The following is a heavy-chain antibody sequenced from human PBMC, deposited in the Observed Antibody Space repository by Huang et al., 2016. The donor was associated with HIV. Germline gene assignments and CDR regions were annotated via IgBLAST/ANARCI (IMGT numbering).Heavy chain of an antibody. Sequence: EVQLVESGGGLVRPGRSLRLSCAASGFTFDDYAMHWVRQTQGKGLEGVSGINWKSGNRAYADSVRGRFTISRDNAKNSLYLQMNSLRPEDTALYYCAKDWGYDFGAFDFWGRGTMVTVSS. D-gene: IGHD3-16*01. CDR3: AKDWGYDFGAFDF. J-gene: IGHJ3*01. CDR2: INWKSGNR. CDR1: GFTFDDYA. V-gene: IGHV3-9*01.